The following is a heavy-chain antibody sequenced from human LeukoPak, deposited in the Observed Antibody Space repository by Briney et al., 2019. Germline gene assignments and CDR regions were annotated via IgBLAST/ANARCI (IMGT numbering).Heavy chain of an antibody. CDR3: ARAWGTVTTRGQYFDY. CDR2: IWYDGSNK. Sequence: PGRSLRLSCAASGFTFSSYGMHWVRQAPGKGLEWVAVIWYDGSNKYYADSVKGRFTISRDNSKNTLYLQMNSLRAEDTAVYYCARAWGTVTTRGQYFDYWGQGTLVTVSS. D-gene: IGHD4-17*01. V-gene: IGHV3-33*01. CDR1: GFTFSSYG. J-gene: IGHJ4*02.